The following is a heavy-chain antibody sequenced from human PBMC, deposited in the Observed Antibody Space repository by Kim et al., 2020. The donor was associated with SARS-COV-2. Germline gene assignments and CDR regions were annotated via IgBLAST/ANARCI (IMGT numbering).Heavy chain of an antibody. CDR3: ANWATSMVRFYYYYGMDV. J-gene: IGHJ6*02. V-gene: IGHV3-23*01. CDR1: GFTFSSYA. D-gene: IGHD3-10*01. CDR2: ISGSGGST. Sequence: GGSLRLSCAASGFTFSSYAMSWVRQAPGKGLEWVSAISGSGGSTYYADSVKGRFTISRDNSKNTLYLQMNSLRAEDTAVYYCANWATSMVRFYYYYGMDVWGQGTTVTVSS.